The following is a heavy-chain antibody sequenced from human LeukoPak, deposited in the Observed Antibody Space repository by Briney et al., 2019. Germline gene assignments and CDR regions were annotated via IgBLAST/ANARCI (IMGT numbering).Heavy chain of an antibody. Sequence: GGSLRLSCAASGFTFSSYAMHWVRQAPGKGLEWVAVISYDGSNKYYADSVKGRFTISRDNSKNTLYLQMNSLRAEDTAVYYCAREYGGNSYYYFDYWGQGTLVTVSS. CDR1: GFTFSSYA. CDR2: ISYDGSNK. CDR3: AREYGGNSYYYFDY. J-gene: IGHJ4*02. V-gene: IGHV3-30-3*01. D-gene: IGHD4-23*01.